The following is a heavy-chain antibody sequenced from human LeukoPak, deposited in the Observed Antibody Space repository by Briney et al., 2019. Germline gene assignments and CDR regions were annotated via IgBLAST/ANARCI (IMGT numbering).Heavy chain of an antibody. D-gene: IGHD1-26*01. J-gene: IGHJ4*02. CDR3: ATTESYYRDSLLEY. Sequence: SQTLSLTCTVSGASISSGSYYWNWIRQPAGKGLEWIGRIYTSGSTNYNPSLKSRVTISVDTSRKQFSLKLSSVTAADTAVYYCATTESYYRDSLLEYWGQGTLVTVSS. V-gene: IGHV4-61*02. CDR2: IYTSGST. CDR1: GASISSGSYY.